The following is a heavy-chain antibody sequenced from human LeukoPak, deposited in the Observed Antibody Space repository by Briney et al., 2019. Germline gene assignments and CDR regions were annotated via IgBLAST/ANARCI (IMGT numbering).Heavy chain of an antibody. CDR3: TRDFNWGDAG. CDR1: GFTFANSD. D-gene: IGHD7-27*01. J-gene: IGHJ4*02. CDR2: ISGSGHTI. V-gene: IGHV3-23*01. Sequence: GGSLTLSCVGSGFTFANSDMNWVRQPPGRGLEWVSVISGSGHTISCADSVKGRFTISRDNFKNTLYLQMNSLRAEDTALYYCTRDFNWGDAGWGQGTLVTVSS.